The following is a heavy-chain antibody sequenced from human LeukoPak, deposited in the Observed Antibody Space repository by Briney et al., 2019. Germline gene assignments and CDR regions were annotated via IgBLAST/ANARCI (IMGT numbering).Heavy chain of an antibody. CDR1: GGSISSSSYY. V-gene: IGHV4-39*01. CDR3: ARGADDSSGYYYEGEYFQH. D-gene: IGHD3-22*01. CDR2: IYYSGST. J-gene: IGHJ1*01. Sequence: PSETLSLTCTVSGGSISSSSYYWGWIRQPPGKVLEWIGSIYYSGSTYYNPSLKSRVTISVDTSKNQFSLKLSSVTAADTAVYYCARGADDSSGYYYEGEYFQHWGQGTLVTVSS.